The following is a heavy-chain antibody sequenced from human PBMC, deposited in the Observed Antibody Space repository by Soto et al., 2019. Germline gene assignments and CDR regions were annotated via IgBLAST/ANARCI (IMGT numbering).Heavy chain of an antibody. D-gene: IGHD3-10*01. CDR1: GFIFNNYG. CDR2: ISYDGSDK. Sequence: QVQLVESGGGVVQPGRSLRLSCAASGFIFNNYGIHWVRQAPGKGLEWVAVISYDGSDKYYADSVKGRFTIPRDNLKNTLYLKMNSPRAEDTAVYYCARPTLIRGVLGYWGQGAPVTIST. V-gene: IGHV3-30*03. J-gene: IGHJ4*02. CDR3: ARPTLIRGVLGY.